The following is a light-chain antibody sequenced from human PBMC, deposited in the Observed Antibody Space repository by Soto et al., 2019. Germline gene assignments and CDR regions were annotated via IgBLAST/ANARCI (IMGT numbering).Light chain of an antibody. CDR1: SSDVGAYNY. V-gene: IGLV2-11*01. CDR3: CSYAGSYTFV. CDR2: DVT. J-gene: IGLJ2*01. Sequence: QSALTQPRSVSGSPGQSVTISCTGSSSDVGAYNYVSWYQQHPGKAPKLMIYDVTKRPSGVPDRFSGSKSGNTASLTISGLQADDEADYYCCSYAGSYTFVLGGGTQVTVL.